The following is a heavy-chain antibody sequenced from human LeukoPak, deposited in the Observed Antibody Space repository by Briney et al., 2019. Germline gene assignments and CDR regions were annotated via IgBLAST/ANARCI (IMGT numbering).Heavy chain of an antibody. Sequence: GGSLRLSCAASGFTVSSYAMSWVRQAPGKGLEWVSAISGSGGSTYYADSVKGRFTISRDNSKNTLYLQMNSLRAEDTAVYYCAKVGGSSWFDELFFVDYWGQGTLVTVSS. CDR1: GFTVSSYA. CDR3: AKVGGSSWFDELFFVDY. D-gene: IGHD6-13*01. CDR2: ISGSGGST. J-gene: IGHJ4*02. V-gene: IGHV3-23*01.